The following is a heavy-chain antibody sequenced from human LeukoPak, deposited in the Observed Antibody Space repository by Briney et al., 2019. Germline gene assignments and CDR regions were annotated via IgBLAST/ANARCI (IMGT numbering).Heavy chain of an antibody. V-gene: IGHV3-7*01. Sequence: PGGSLRLSCAASGVTFSSLWMTWVRQAPGKGLEWVANINPDGSVKNYVDSMRGRFTISRDNAKNSLYLQMNSLRAEDTAVYYCARDRGYNSFDYWGQGTLVTVSS. D-gene: IGHD3-10*01. CDR3: ARDRGYNSFDY. CDR1: GVTFSSLW. CDR2: INPDGSVK. J-gene: IGHJ4*02.